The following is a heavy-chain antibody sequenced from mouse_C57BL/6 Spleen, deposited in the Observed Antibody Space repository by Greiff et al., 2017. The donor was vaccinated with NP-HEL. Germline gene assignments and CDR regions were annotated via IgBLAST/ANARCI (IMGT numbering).Heavy chain of an antibody. D-gene: IGHD2-1*01. CDR3: AREGDYGNYPDY. V-gene: IGHV1-12*01. Sequence: LQQSGAELVRPGASVKMSCKASGYTFTSYNMHWVKQTPRQGLAWIGAIYPGHGDTSYNQKFKGKATLTVDKSASTADMQLSSLTSEDSAVYFCAREGDYGNYPDYWGQGTTLTVSS. CDR1: GYTFTSYN. CDR2: IYPGHGDT. J-gene: IGHJ2*01.